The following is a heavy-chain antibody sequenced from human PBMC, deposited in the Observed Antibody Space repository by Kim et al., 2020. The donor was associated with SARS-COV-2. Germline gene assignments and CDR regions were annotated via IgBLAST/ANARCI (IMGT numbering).Heavy chain of an antibody. D-gene: IGHD3-22*01. Sequence: GGSLRLSCAASGFTFSSYAMSWVRQAPGKGLEWVSTISGNGGGTYYADSVKGRFTISRDNSQNTLYLQMNSLRGDDTALYYCAKHIIGYYRPFDYWGQGTLVTVSS. J-gene: IGHJ4*02. CDR3: AKHIIGYYRPFDY. CDR2: ISGNGGGT. V-gene: IGHV3-23*01. CDR1: GFTFSSYA.